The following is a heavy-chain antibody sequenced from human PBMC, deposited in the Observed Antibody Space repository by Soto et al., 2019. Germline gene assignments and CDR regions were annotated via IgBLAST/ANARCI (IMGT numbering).Heavy chain of an antibody. CDR1: GYTFTSYY. J-gene: IGHJ4*02. D-gene: IGHD6-19*01. V-gene: IGHV1-46*01. Sequence: GASVKVSCKASGYTFTSYYMHWVRQAPGQGLEWMGIINPSGGSTSYAQKFQGRVTMTRSNTQFSLRLNSVTAADTAVYYCARLRYTTGWTFHFDYWGQGTLVTVPQ. CDR3: ARLRYTTGWTFHFDY. CDR2: INPSGGST.